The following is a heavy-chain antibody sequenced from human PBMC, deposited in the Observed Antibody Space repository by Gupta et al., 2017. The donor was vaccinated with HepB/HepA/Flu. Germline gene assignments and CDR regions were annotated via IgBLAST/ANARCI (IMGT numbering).Heavy chain of an antibody. CDR3: ARVAGPHSYYYYYAMDV. Sequence: EVQLVESGGGLVKPGGALRLSCAASGFTFSSYNMNWVRQAPGKGLEWVASVGTSSSYIYYADSMKGRFTISRDNAKNSLYLQMNSLRAEDTAVYYCARVAGPHSYYYYYAMDVWGQGTTVTVSS. CDR2: VGTSSSYI. J-gene: IGHJ6*02. D-gene: IGHD2-15*01. V-gene: IGHV3-21*01. CDR1: GFTFSSYN.